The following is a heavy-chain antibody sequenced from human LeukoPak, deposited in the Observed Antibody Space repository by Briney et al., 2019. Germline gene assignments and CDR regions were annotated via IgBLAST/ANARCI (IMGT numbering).Heavy chain of an antibody. V-gene: IGHV3-23*01. Sequence: PGGTLRLSCAASGFPFRNYGMNWVRQAPGQGLEWVSGISGSGITTYYGDSVQCRFTSSRDNSKNSLYLQMNSLRAEDTAVYYCAKVFQSRYFDDWGQGTLLTVYS. CDR3: AKVFQSRYFDD. CDR1: GFPFRNYG. J-gene: IGHJ4*02. CDR2: ISGSGITT.